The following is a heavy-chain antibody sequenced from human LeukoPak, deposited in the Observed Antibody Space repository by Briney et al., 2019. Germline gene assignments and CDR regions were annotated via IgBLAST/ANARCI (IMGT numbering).Heavy chain of an antibody. V-gene: IGHV1-2*06. CDR2: INLNSGGT. CDR3: ARDNSMHERGWWFDP. J-gene: IGHJ5*02. Sequence: ASVKVSCKASGYTFTGYYMHWVRQAPGQGLEWMGRINLNSGGTNYAQKFQGRVTMTRDTSISTAYMELSRLRSDNTAIYYCARDNSMHERGWWFDPWGQGTLVTVSS. D-gene: IGHD4-23*01. CDR1: GYTFTGYY.